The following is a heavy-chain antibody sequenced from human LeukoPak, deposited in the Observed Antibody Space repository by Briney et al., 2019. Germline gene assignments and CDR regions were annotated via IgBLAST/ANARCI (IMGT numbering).Heavy chain of an antibody. CDR3: ARSGYSYGADAFDI. V-gene: IGHV4-61*01. D-gene: IGHD5-18*01. Sequence: SETLSLTCTVSGYSISSGYYWGWIRQPPGKGLEWIGYIYYSGSTNYNPSLKSRVTISVDTSKNQFSLKLSSVTAADTAVYYCARSGYSYGADAFDIWGQGTMVTVSS. CDR1: GYSISSGYY. CDR2: IYYSGST. J-gene: IGHJ3*02.